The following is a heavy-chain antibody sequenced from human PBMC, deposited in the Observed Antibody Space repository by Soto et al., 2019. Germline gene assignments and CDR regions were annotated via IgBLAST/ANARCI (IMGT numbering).Heavy chain of an antibody. CDR3: APETTNSGYDPQPT. D-gene: IGHD5-12*01. J-gene: IGHJ4*02. V-gene: IGHV3-15*07. CDR1: GFPFSHAW. CDR2: IKSKAEGGAT. Sequence: EVQLVESGGGLVKPGGSLRLSCATSGFPFSHAWMNWVRQVPGRGLEWVGLIKSKAEGGATDYAAPAKGRFTISRDDSKSSVFLQMDRLKTEGTAVYYCAPETTNSGYDPQPTWGQVALVTVAS.